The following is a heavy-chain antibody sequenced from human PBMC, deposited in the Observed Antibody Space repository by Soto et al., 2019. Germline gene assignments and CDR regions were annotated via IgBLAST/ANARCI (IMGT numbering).Heavy chain of an antibody. CDR2: IYYSGST. J-gene: IGHJ5*02. CDR3: ARVPDR. CDR1: GGSISSGGYY. D-gene: IGHD2-2*01. Sequence: PSETLSLTYAVSGGSISSGGYYWSWIRQPPGKGLGWIGSIYYSGSTYYNPSLKSRVTISVDRSKNQFSLKLSSVTAADTAVYYCARVPDRWGQGTLVTVSS. V-gene: IGHV4-30-2*01.